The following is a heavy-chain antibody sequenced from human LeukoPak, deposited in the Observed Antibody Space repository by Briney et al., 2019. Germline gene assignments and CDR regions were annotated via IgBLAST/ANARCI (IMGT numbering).Heavy chain of an antibody. CDR3: AKLYSGYEYYYYMDV. J-gene: IGHJ6*03. D-gene: IGHD5-12*01. Sequence: GGSPRLSCAASGFTFSSYGMSWVRQAPGKGLEWVSAISGSGGSTYYADSVKGRFTISRDNSKNALYLQMNSLRAEDTAVYYCAKLYSGYEYYYYMDVWGKGTTVTISS. CDR1: GFTFSSYG. CDR2: ISGSGGST. V-gene: IGHV3-23*01.